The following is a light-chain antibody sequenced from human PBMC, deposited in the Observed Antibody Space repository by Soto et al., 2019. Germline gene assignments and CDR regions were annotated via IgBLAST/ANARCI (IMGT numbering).Light chain of an antibody. CDR2: GAS. CDR1: QGISSA. V-gene: IGKV1-13*02. Sequence: AIQLTQSPSSLSAAVGDRVTITCRASQGISSALAWYQQTPGKPPKLLIYGASSLEIGVPSRFSGSGSVTDFTLTISSLQPEDFATYYCQQFDSHPFTFGPGTKV. J-gene: IGKJ3*01. CDR3: QQFDSHPFT.